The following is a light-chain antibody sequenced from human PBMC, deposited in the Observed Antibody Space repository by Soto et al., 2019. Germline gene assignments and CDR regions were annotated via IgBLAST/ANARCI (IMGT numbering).Light chain of an antibody. CDR2: AAS. V-gene: IGKV1-9*01. J-gene: IGKJ3*01. CDR1: QGISSY. Sequence: DIQLTQSPSFLSASVGDRVTITCRASQGISSYLAWYQQKPGKAPKLLIYAASTLQSGVPSRFSGSGSGTEFTLTISSLQPEDFASYYCQQLFSYPLFTFGPGTKVYIK. CDR3: QQLFSYPLFT.